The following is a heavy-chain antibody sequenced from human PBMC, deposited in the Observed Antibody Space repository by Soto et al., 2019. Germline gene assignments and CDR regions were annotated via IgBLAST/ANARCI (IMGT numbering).Heavy chain of an antibody. V-gene: IGHV1-2*02. Sequence: ASVKVSCKASGYTFTGYYMHWVRQAPGQGLEWMGWINPNSGGTNYAQKFQGRVTMTRDTSISTAYTELSRLRSDDTAVYYCARDSSGFLEWPTLPSDPWGQGTLVTVSS. CDR2: INPNSGGT. J-gene: IGHJ5*02. CDR3: ARDSSGFLEWPTLPSDP. CDR1: GYTFTGYY. D-gene: IGHD3-3*01.